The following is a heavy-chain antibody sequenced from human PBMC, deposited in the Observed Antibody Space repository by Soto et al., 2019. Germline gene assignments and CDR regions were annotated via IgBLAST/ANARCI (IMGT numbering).Heavy chain of an antibody. Sequence: SVKVSCKASGYTFTSYYMQWVRQARGQRLEWIGWIVVGSGNTNYAQKFQERVTITRDMSTSTAYMELSSLRSEDTAVYYCAATYCSGGSCYPIYYGMDVWGQGTTVTVSS. D-gene: IGHD2-15*01. CDR2: IVVGSGNT. V-gene: IGHV1-58*02. CDR1: GYTFTSYY. J-gene: IGHJ6*02. CDR3: AATYCSGGSCYPIYYGMDV.